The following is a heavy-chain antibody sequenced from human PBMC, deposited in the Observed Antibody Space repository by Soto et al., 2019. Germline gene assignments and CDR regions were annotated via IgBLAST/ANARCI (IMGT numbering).Heavy chain of an antibody. CDR2: IIPIFGTA. D-gene: IGHD3-10*01. V-gene: IGHV1-69*12. CDR3: ARDPGDYYGMGV. Sequence: QVQLVQSGAEVKKPGSSVKVSCKASGGTFSSYAISWVRQAPGQGLEWMGGIIPIFGTANYAQKFQGRVMIHAAXSTGTAYMELSSLRSEDTAVYYCARDPGDYYGMGVWGQGTTVTVSS. J-gene: IGHJ6*02. CDR1: GGTFSSYA.